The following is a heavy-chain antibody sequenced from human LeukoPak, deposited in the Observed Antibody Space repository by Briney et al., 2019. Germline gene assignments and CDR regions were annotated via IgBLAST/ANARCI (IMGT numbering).Heavy chain of an antibody. D-gene: IGHD5-12*01. CDR3: ARDHRYAFDN. Sequence: PGGSLRLSCAASGFNFIDYSMIWVRQAPGKGLEWMSYIGISRGNTKYADSVKGRFTISRDKARNSLYLQMNSLRVEDTAVYYCARDHRYAFDNWGHGTLVTVSS. CDR1: GFNFIDYS. CDR2: IGISRGNT. J-gene: IGHJ4*01. V-gene: IGHV3-48*01.